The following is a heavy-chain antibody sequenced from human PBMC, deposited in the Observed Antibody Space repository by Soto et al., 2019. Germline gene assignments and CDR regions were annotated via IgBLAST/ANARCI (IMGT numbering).Heavy chain of an antibody. J-gene: IGHJ5*02. Sequence: SLRLSCAASGFTFRSFTMNWVRQAPGKWLEWVSTISSNSAYIYYTDALRGRFTISRDNAKNSLHLQMNSLRAEDTAVYYCTRDASRDSSARGWFDPWGPGTLVTVSS. CDR3: TRDASRDSSARGWFDP. CDR1: GFTFRSFT. D-gene: IGHD6-13*01. CDR2: ISSNSAYI. V-gene: IGHV3-21*01.